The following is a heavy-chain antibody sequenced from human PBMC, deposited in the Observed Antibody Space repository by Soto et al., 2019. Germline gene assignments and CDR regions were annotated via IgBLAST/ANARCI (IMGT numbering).Heavy chain of an antibody. V-gene: IGHV1-18*01. J-gene: IGHJ6*02. D-gene: IGHD2-8*01. CDR2: VSANNGHT. Sequence: ASVKVSCKASGFTFSNYGLNWVRQAPGQGLEWMGWVSANNGHTNYAQNLQGRVSMTTDTSTSTAYMELRGLRFDDTAVYYCARDIESVTAKHFFYYYAMDVWGQGTTVTVSS. CDR1: GFTFSNYG. CDR3: ARDIESVTAKHFFYYYAMDV.